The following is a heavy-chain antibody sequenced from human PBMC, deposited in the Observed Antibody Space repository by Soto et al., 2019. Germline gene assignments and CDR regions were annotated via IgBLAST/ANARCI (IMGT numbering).Heavy chain of an antibody. D-gene: IGHD6-19*01. CDR1: GFTFNSYA. CDR3: ARPGLTVPGTRYFDH. Sequence: EVQLLESEGGLVQPGGSLRLSCAASGFTFNSYAMSWVRQAPGKGLEWVSAIGSDGTAIQYADSVKGRFTISKDNSKDMLYLQMNSLRAEDTAVYYCARPGLTVPGTRYFDHWGQGALVTVSS. V-gene: IGHV3-23*05. CDR2: IGSDGTAI. J-gene: IGHJ4*02.